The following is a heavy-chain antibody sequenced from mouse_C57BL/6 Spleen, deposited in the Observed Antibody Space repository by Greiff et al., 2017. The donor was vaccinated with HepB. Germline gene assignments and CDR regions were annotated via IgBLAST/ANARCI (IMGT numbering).Heavy chain of an antibody. CDR3: ARSVDYYWYFDV. J-gene: IGHJ1*03. Sequence: QVQLQQPGAELVKPGASVKMSCKASGYTFTSYWITWVKQRPGQGLEWIGDIYPGSGSTNYNEKFKSKATLTVDTSSSTAYMQLSSLTSEDSAVYYCARSVDYYWYFDVWGTGTTVTVSS. CDR2: IYPGSGST. CDR1: GYTFTSYW. D-gene: IGHD2-4*01. V-gene: IGHV1-55*01.